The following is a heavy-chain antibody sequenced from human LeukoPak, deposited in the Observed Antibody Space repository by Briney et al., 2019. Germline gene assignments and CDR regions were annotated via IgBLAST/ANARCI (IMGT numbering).Heavy chain of an antibody. CDR3: ARGRKSIAAAGYQH. V-gene: IGHV4-34*01. Sequence: SETLSLTCTVYGGSFSGYYWSWILQPPGKGLEWIGEINHSGSTNYNPSLKSRVTISVDTSKNQFSLKLSSVTAADTAVYYCARGRKSIAAAGYQHWGQGTLVTVSS. CDR2: INHSGST. J-gene: IGHJ1*01. CDR1: GGSFSGYY. D-gene: IGHD6-13*01.